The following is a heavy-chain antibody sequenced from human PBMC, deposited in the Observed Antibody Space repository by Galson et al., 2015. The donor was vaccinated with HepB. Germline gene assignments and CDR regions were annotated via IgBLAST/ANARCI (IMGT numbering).Heavy chain of an antibody. Sequence: SETLSLTCTVSGYSISSGYFWGWIRQPPGKGLEWIGSMYHSGSTFYNPSLKSRVTISVDTSKNQFSLKLYSVTAADTAVYYCARDRGVTTANSAYFDLWGRGTLVTVSS. J-gene: IGHJ2*01. CDR1: GYSISSGYF. CDR2: MYHSGST. CDR3: ARDRGVTTANSAYFDL. V-gene: IGHV4-38-2*02. D-gene: IGHD4-17*01.